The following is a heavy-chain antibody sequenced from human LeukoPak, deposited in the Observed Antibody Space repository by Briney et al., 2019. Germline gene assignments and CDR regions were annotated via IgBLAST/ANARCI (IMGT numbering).Heavy chain of an antibody. V-gene: IGHV3-48*03. CDR2: ISNSGSPI. CDR3: ARKYCSSTSCLFDY. Sequence: GGSPRLSCAASGFTFSSYEMNWVRQAPGKGLEWVSYISNSGSPIYYADSVKGRFTISRDNAKNSLYLQMNSLRAEDTAVYYCARKYCSSTSCLFDYWGQGTLVTVSS. CDR1: GFTFSSYE. D-gene: IGHD2-2*01. J-gene: IGHJ4*02.